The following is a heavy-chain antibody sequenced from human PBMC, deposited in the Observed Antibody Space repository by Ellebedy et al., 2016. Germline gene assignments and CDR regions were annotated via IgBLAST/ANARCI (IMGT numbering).Heavy chain of an antibody. CDR3: AKTSGWGYGEN. Sequence: ASVKVSXXASGYTFTDYGISWVRQAPGQGLEWMGFVNTFSGNTKFAQKFQGRVSMTTDSSTHTAYMDLRSLRSDGTAMYYCAKTSGWGYGENWGQGTLVTVSS. V-gene: IGHV1-18*01. J-gene: IGHJ4*02. CDR1: GYTFTDYG. CDR2: VNTFSGNT. D-gene: IGHD3-10*01.